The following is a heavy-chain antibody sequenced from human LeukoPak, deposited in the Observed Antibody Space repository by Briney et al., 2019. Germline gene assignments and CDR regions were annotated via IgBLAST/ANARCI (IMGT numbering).Heavy chain of an antibody. J-gene: IGHJ4*02. CDR1: RFTFRNYA. Sequence: SGGSLRLSCSASRFTFRNYAMHWVRQAPGKGLEYVSAMRSNGGSTYYADSLKGRLPISRDNSKNTLFLQMSSLRAEDTAIYYCVKDFYSGSGSRALGNYWGQGTLVTVSS. D-gene: IGHD3-10*01. CDR3: VKDFYSGSGSRALGNY. V-gene: IGHV3-64D*06. CDR2: MRSNGGST.